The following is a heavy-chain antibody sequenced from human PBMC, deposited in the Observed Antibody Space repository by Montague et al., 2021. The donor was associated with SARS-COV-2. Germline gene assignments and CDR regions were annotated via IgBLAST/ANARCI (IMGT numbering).Heavy chain of an antibody. CDR1: GGSISSYY. V-gene: IGHV4-59*01. J-gene: IGHJ6*03. CDR2: LYYSGST. CDR3: ARHPPGYRYFYHLDA. Sequence: SETLSLTCTVSGGSISSYYWSWIRQPPGKGLEWIGYLYYSGSTNYNPSLKSRVTISVDTSKNQFSLRLNSVTAADTAVYYCARHPPGYRYFYHLDAWGKGTTVTVSS. D-gene: IGHD1-1*01.